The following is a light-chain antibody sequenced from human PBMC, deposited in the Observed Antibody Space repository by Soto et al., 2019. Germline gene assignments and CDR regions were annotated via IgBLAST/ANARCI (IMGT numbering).Light chain of an antibody. J-gene: IGKJ4*01. CDR2: DAS. Sequence: DIQMTQSPSTLSASVGDRVTITCRASQSISSWLAWYQQKPGKAPKLLIYDASSLESGVPSRFSGSGSGTEFTLTISSLQPADFATYYCQQYNSYSPLTFGGGTKVDIK. CDR3: QQYNSYSPLT. CDR1: QSISSW. V-gene: IGKV1-5*01.